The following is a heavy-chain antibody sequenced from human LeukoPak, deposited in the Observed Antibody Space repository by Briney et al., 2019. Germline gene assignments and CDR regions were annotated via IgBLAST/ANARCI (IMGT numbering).Heavy chain of an antibody. Sequence: GASVKVSCKASGGTFGSYAISWVRQAPGQGLEWMGGIIPIFGTANYAQKFQGRVTITTDESTSTAYMELSSLRSEDTAVYYCARVVAEGPYYYYMDVWGKGTTVTVSS. CDR2: IIPIFGTA. J-gene: IGHJ6*03. CDR3: ARVVAEGPYYYYMDV. CDR1: GGTFGSYA. V-gene: IGHV1-69*05.